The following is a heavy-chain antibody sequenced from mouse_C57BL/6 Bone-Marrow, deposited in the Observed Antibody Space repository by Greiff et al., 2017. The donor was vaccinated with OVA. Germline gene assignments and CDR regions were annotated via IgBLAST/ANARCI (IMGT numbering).Heavy chain of an antibody. V-gene: IGHV1-15*01. J-gene: IGHJ4*01. Sequence: VQLQESGAELVRPGASVTLSCKASGYTFTDYEMHWVKQTPVHGLEWIGAIDPETGGTAYNQKFKGKATLTVDKSSSTAYMELRSLTSEDSAVYYCARYYSNYLYAMDYWGQGTSVTVSS. CDR1: GYTFTDYE. CDR3: ARYYSNYLYAMDY. D-gene: IGHD2-5*01. CDR2: IDPETGGT.